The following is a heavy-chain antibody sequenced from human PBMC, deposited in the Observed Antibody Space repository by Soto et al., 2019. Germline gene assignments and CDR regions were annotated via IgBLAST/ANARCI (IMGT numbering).Heavy chain of an antibody. CDR1: GFTFSEYY. Sequence: QVQLVESGGGLVQPGGSLRLSCAASGFTFSEYYMSWIRQAPGKGLEWVSYISSSGSTIYYTESVKGRFTISRDNAKNSLYLQMNSLRAEDTAVYYCARWDYCDFSYVAFDIWGQGTMVTVSS. V-gene: IGHV3-11*01. J-gene: IGHJ3*02. D-gene: IGHD4-17*01. CDR2: ISSSGSTI. CDR3: ARWDYCDFSYVAFDI.